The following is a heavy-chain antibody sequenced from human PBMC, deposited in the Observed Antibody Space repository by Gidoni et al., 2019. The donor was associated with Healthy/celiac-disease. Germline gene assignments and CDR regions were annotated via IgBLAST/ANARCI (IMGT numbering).Heavy chain of an antibody. J-gene: IGHJ5*02. V-gene: IGHV4-4*02. D-gene: IGHD6-13*01. CDR3: ARVLSGQLVARHGSEGWFDP. CDR2: IYHGGST. CDR1: GGSIGSCNW. Sequence: QVQLQESGPGLVKPSGTLSLTCAVSGGSIGSCNWCSWVRHRPGKGLDGIGEIYHGGSTNYNPNLKSRVTISVDKSKNQFSLKLSSVTAADTAVYYGARVLSGQLVARHGSEGWFDPWGQGTLVTVSS.